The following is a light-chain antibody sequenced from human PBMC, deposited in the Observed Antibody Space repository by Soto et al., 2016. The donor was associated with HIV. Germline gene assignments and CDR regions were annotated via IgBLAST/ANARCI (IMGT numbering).Light chain of an antibody. V-gene: IGLV3-21*03. CDR2: DDR. CDR3: QVWGSFTDHYV. J-gene: IGLJ1*01. CDR1: NIGSKS. Sequence: SYVLTQRMSMSVAAGRTARITCGGDNIGSKSVHWYQQKSGQAPLLIVFDDRDRPSGIPERFSGFNSGNTATLFISKIEVADEADYYCQVWGSFTDHYVFGSGTKVSVV.